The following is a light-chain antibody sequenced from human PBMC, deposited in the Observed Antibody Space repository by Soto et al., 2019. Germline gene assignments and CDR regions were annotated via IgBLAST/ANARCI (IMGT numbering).Light chain of an antibody. V-gene: IGKV3-15*01. CDR3: QQYNNWPPWT. CDR2: HAS. CDR1: QSVSSY. J-gene: IGKJ1*01. Sequence: ETVMTQSPATLSVSPGESATLSCRASQSVSSYLAWYQQKPGQAPRLLIYHASARATGIPARFSGSGSGTEFTITISGLQSEDFAVYYCQQYNNWPPWTFGQGTKVDIK.